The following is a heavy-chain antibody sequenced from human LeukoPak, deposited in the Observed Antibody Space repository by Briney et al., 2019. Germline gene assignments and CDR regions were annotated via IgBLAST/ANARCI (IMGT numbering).Heavy chain of an antibody. Sequence: GGSLRLSCAASGFTFSSYWISWVRQAQGQGMEWVANIKQDGSEKYYVDSVKGRFIISRDNAKNSLSLQMNSLRAEDTAVYYCARDGSGWYGNWYFDLCGLGTLVTVSS. V-gene: IGHV3-7*03. CDR3: ARDGSGWYGNWYFDL. CDR1: GFTFSSYW. J-gene: IGHJ2*01. CDR2: IKQDGSEK. D-gene: IGHD6-19*01.